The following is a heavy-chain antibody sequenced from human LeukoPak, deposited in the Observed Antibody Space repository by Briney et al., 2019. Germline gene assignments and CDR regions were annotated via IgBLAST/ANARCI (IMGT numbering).Heavy chain of an antibody. Sequence: GGSLRLSCAASGFTFSSYGMHWVRQAPGKGLEWVAVISYDGSNKYYADSVKGRFTISRDNSKNTLYLQMNSLRVEDTAVYFCAREDFYDSEGFDPWGQGTLVTVSS. CDR2: ISYDGSNK. CDR3: AREDFYDSEGFDP. CDR1: GFTFSSYG. V-gene: IGHV3-30*03. J-gene: IGHJ5*02. D-gene: IGHD3-22*01.